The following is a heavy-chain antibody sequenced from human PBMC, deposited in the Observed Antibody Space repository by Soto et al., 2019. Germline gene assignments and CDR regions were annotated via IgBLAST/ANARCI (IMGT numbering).Heavy chain of an antibody. CDR2: ISGSGGST. CDR1: GFTFSSYS. CDR3: AKDQIYSNSSY. V-gene: IGHV3-23*01. J-gene: IGHJ4*02. D-gene: IGHD2-21*01. Sequence: GGSLRLSCAASGFTFSSYSMSWVRQAPGKGLEWVSAISGSGGSTYYADSVKGRFTISRDNSKNTLYLQMNSLRAEDTAVYYCAKDQIYSNSSYWGQGTLVTVSS.